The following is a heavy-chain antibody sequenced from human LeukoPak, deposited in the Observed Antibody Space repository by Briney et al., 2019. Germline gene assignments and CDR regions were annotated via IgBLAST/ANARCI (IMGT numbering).Heavy chain of an antibody. V-gene: IGHV3-53*01. D-gene: IGHD3-16*01. J-gene: IGHJ4*02. CDR1: VFTVSSNY. CDR3: ATMIRLVLGFD. CDR2: IYSGGST. Sequence: GGSLRLSCAASVFTVSSNYMSWVRQAPGKGLEWVSVIYSGGSTYYADSVKGRFTISRDNSKNTLYLQMNSLRAEDTAVYYCATMIRLVLGFDWGQGTLVTVSS.